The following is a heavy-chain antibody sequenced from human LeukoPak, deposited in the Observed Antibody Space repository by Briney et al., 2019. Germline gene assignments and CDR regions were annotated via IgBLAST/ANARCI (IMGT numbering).Heavy chain of an antibody. V-gene: IGHV4-38-2*01. CDR3: ARHGGAHCDILTGRFDY. CDR2: LDRGGST. J-gene: IGHJ4*02. CDR1: GYSVSSGYY. D-gene: IGHD3-9*01. Sequence: SESLSLACAVSGYSVSSGYYGGCIRQPPGKGLEGIGILDRGGSTSYNPSLKSRVHMSVDTSKYQFSCELSSGTAGDRFVVYCARHGGAHCDILTGRFDYWGQGTLVTVSS.